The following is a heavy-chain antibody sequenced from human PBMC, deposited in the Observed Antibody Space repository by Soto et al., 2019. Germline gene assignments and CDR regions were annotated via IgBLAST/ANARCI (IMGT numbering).Heavy chain of an antibody. D-gene: IGHD3-16*02. CDR2: ISSSSSYI. J-gene: IGHJ6*03. Sequence: GGSLRLSCAASGFTFSSYSMNWVRQAPGKGLEWVSSISSSSSYIYYADSVKGRFTISRDNAKNSLYLQMNSLRAEDTAVYYCARVDMITFGGVIVTVYYYMDVWGKGTTVTVSS. CDR3: ARVDMITFGGVIVTVYYYMDV. V-gene: IGHV3-21*01. CDR1: GFTFSSYS.